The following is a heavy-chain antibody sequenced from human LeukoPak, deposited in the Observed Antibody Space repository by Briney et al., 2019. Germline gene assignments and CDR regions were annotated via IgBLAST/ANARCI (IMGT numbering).Heavy chain of an antibody. D-gene: IGHD5-24*01. CDR3: AREGGDGYNFPWDY. J-gene: IGHJ4*02. Sequence: SETLSLTCTVSGGSISSSDSYWGWIRQPPGKGLEWIGNIYYSGTTYYSPSLKSRVTISVDTSKNQFSLQLSSVTAADTAVYFCAREGGDGYNFPWDYWGQGTLVTVSS. CDR1: GGSISSSDSY. CDR2: IYYSGTT. V-gene: IGHV4-39*07.